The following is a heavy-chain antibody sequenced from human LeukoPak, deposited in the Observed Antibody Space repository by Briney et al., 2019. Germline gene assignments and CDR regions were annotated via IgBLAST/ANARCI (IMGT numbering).Heavy chain of an antibody. CDR3: ARDDGYCSGGSCY. CDR1: GGSISSGSYY. Sequence: SETLSLTCTVSGGSISSGSYYWSWLRQPAGKGLEWIGRNYTSGSNNYNPSLKSRVTISVATSKNQFSLKLSSVTAADTAVYYCARDDGYCSGGSCYWGQGTLVTVSS. D-gene: IGHD2-15*01. J-gene: IGHJ4*02. CDR2: NYTSGSN. V-gene: IGHV4-61*02.